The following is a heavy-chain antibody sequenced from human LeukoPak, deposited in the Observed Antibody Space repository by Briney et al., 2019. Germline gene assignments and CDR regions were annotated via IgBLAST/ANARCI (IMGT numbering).Heavy chain of an antibody. CDR2: INIRGNT. V-gene: IGHV4-4*07. D-gene: IGHD4-17*01. Sequence: SETLSLTCAVYGGPFSGYYWSWIRQPAGKGLQWIGRINIRGNTNYNPSLKSRVTMSVDTSKNQFSLKLHSLTAADTAVYYCAREYGDFDYWGQGTLVTVSS. CDR3: AREYGDFDY. CDR1: GGPFSGYY. J-gene: IGHJ4*02.